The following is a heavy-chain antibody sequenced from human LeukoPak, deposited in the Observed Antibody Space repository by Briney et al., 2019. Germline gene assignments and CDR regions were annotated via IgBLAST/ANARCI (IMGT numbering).Heavy chain of an antibody. CDR3: ARADEHYYGSGSYYDY. D-gene: IGHD3-10*01. J-gene: IGHJ4*02. Sequence: KFQGRVTITRDTSASTAYMELSSLRSEDTAVYYCARADEHYYGSGSYYDYWGQGTLVTVSS. V-gene: IGHV1-3*01.